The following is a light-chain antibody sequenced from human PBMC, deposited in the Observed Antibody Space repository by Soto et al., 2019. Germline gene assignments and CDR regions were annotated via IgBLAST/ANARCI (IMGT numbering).Light chain of an antibody. CDR1: QSLLHSNGNIY. CDR2: LGS. V-gene: IGKV2-28*01. CDR3: QQSYSTPPT. Sequence: DIVLTQSPLSLPVTPGEPASISCRSSQSLLHSNGNIYLDWYLQKPGQSPQLLIYLGSIRASGVPDRFSGSGSGTDFTLTISSLQPEDFATYYCQQSYSTPPTFGQGTRLEIK. J-gene: IGKJ5*01.